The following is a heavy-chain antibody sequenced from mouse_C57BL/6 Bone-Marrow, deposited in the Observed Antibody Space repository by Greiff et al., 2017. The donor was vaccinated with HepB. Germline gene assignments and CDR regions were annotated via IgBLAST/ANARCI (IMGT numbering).Heavy chain of an antibody. CDR1: GFTFSSYA. V-gene: IGHV5-9-1*02. CDR3: TRELITTVVAHWYFDV. J-gene: IGHJ1*03. D-gene: IGHD1-1*01. CDR2: ISSGGDYS. Sequence: DVKLVESGAGLVKPGGSLKLSCAASGFTFSSYAMSWVRQTPEKRLEWVAYISSGGDYSYYADTVKGRFTISRDNARNTLYLQMSSLKSEDTAMYYCTRELITTVVAHWYFDVWGTGTTVTVS.